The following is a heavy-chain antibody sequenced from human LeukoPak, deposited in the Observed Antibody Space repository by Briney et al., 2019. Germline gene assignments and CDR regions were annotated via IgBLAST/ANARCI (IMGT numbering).Heavy chain of an antibody. D-gene: IGHD5-12*01. CDR2: IKQDGSEK. J-gene: IGHJ4*02. Sequence: GGSLRLSCAASGFTFSSYWMSWVRQAPGKGLEWVANIKQDGSEKYYVDSVKGRFTISRDNAKNSLYLQMNSLRAEDTAVYYCARDTGDIGSTALFDYWGQGTLVTVSS. V-gene: IGHV3-7*01. CDR1: GFTFSSYW. CDR3: ARDTGDIGSTALFDY.